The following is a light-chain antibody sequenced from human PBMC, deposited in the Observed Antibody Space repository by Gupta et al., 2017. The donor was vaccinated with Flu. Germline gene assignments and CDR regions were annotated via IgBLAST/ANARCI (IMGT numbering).Light chain of an antibody. V-gene: IGKV3-15*01. CDR3: HQYHNWPWT. CDR2: GAS. CDR1: QSVSST. J-gene: IGKJ1*01. Sequence: GEGAALACRASQSVSSTLAWYQQKPGQAPRLVIYGASTRATGIPPRFSGSVSGTEFTLTISSLQSEDFAVYYCHQYHNWPWTFGQGTKVEI.